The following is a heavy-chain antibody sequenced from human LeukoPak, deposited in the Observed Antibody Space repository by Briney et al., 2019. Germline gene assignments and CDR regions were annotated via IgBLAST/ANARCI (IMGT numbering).Heavy chain of an antibody. V-gene: IGHV4-34*01. CDR1: GGSFSGYY. Sequence: PSETLSLTCAVYGGSFSGYYWSWIRQPPGKGLEWIGEINHSGSTNYNPSLNTRVTISVDTSKPHFSLKLSSVTAADTAVYYCARGLGSYSSSRPAWFDPWGQGTLVTVSS. D-gene: IGHD6-13*01. CDR2: INHSGST. J-gene: IGHJ5*02. CDR3: ARGLGSYSSSRPAWFDP.